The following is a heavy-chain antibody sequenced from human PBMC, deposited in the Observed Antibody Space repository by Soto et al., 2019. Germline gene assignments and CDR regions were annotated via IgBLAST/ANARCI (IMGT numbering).Heavy chain of an antibody. Sequence: PSETLSLTCAVYGGSFSGYYWSWIRQPPGKGLEWIGEINHSGSTNYNPSLKSRVTISVDTSKNQFSLNLSSVTAADTAVYFCVRHRYCSGATCYHLDNWFDPWGQGTLVTVSS. V-gene: IGHV4-34*01. CDR1: GGSFSGYY. J-gene: IGHJ5*02. CDR3: VRHRYCSGATCYHLDNWFDP. D-gene: IGHD2-15*01. CDR2: INHSGST.